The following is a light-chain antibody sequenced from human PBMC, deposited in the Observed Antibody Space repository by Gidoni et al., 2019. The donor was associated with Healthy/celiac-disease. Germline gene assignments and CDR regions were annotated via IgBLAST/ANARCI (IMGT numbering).Light chain of an antibody. CDR3: QQSYSTFRT. CDR2: AAS. J-gene: IGKJ1*01. CDR1: QSISSY. V-gene: IGKV1-39*01. Sequence: DIQMTQSPSSMSASVGDRVTITCRASQSISSYFNWYQQQPGKAPHLLIYAASSLQSGVSSRFSGSGSGTDFTLTISSLPPDDFATYYCQQSYSTFRTFGQGTKVEIK.